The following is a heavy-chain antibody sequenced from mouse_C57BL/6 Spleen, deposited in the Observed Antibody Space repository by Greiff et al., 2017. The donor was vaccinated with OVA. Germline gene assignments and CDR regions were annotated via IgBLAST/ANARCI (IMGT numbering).Heavy chain of an antibody. J-gene: IGHJ1*03. CDR2: IHPNSGST. CDR1: GYTFTSYC. CDR3: AREDGYHWYFDV. V-gene: IGHV1-64*01. Sequence: QVQLQQPGAELVKPGAYVKLSCKASGYTFTSYCVHWVKQRPGQGLEWIGMIHPNSGSTNYNEKFKSKATLTVDKSSSTAYMQLSSLTSEDSAVYYCAREDGYHWYFDVWGTGTTVTVSS. D-gene: IGHD2-3*01.